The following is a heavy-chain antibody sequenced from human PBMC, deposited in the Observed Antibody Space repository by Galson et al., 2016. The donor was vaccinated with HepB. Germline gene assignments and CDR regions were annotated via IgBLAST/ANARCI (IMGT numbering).Heavy chain of an antibody. CDR2: ISGDGNIA. CDR3: ARDAQQLLRGYYYGMDV. D-gene: IGHD1-1*01. V-gene: IGHV3-74*01. J-gene: IGHJ6*01. CDR1: GFTFSSYW. Sequence: SLRLSCAASGFTFSSYWMHWVRHAPGEGLVWVSRISGDGNIATYADSVKGRFTVSRDNAKNTLYLQLNSLRAEDTAVYHCARDAQQLLRGYYYGMDVWGQGTTVTVSS.